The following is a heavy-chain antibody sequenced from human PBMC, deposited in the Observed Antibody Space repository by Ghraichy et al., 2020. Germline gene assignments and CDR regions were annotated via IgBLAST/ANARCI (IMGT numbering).Heavy chain of an antibody. V-gene: IGHV4-30-4*01. CDR2: IYYSGST. J-gene: IGHJ6*02. D-gene: IGHD2-2*01. CDR1: GGSISSGDYY. Sequence: SETLSLTCTVSGGSISSGDYYWSWIRQPPGKGLEWIGYIYYSGSTYYNPSLKSRVTISVDTSKNQFSLKLSSVTAADTAVYYCARDHVVVVPAAFSQKGGMDVWGQGTTVTVSS. CDR3: ARDHVVVVPAAFSQKGGMDV.